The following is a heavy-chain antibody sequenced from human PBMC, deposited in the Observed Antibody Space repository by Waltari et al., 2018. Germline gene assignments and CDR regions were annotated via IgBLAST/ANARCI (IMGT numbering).Heavy chain of an antibody. V-gene: IGHV3-9*01. J-gene: IGHJ6*02. D-gene: IGHD1-26*01. CDR2: ISWNSGSI. Sequence: EVQLVESGGGLVQPGRSLRLSCAASGFTFDDYAMHWVRQAPGKGLEWVSGISWNSGSIGYADSGKGRFTISRDNAKNSLYLQMNSLRAEDTALYYCAKDKGGTPLYYYYGMDVWGQGTTVTVSS. CDR1: GFTFDDYA. CDR3: AKDKGGTPLYYYYGMDV.